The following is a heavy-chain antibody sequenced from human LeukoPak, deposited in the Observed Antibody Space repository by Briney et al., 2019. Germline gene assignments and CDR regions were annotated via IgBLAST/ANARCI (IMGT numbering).Heavy chain of an antibody. CDR1: GIIFSDAW. D-gene: IGHD6-19*01. Sequence: GGSLRLSCAVSGIIFSDAWMNWVRQAPGKGLEWVGRIKSKTDGGTTDYAAPVKGRFTISRDDSKNTLYLQMNSLKTEDTAVYYCTTRSLAVAGTDYWGQGTLVTVSS. CDR3: TTRSLAVAGTDY. J-gene: IGHJ4*02. V-gene: IGHV3-15*07. CDR2: IKSKTDGGTT.